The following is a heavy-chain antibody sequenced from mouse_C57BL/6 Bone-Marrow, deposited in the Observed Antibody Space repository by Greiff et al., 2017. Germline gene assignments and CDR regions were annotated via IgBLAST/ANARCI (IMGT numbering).Heavy chain of an antibody. CDR2: LNPNNGGT. J-gene: IGHJ4*01. D-gene: IGHD1-1*01. CDR1: GYTFTDYY. CDR3: ARSPITRVFSYYYARDL. V-gene: IGHV1-26*01. Sequence: VQLQQSGPELVKPGASVKLSCKASGYTFTDYYMNWVKQSHGKSLEWIGDLNPNNGGTSYNQKFKGKATLTVDKSSSTAYMALRSLTSEDSAVYSGARSPITRVFSYYYARDLWCQGTSASVTA.